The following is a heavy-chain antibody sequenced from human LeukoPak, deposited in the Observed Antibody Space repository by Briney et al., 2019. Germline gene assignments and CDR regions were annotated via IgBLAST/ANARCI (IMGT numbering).Heavy chain of an antibody. CDR2: ISSSSSYI. Sequence: PGGSLRLSCAASGFTVSSNYMSWVRQAPGKGLEWVSSISSSSSYIYYADSVKGRFTISRDNAKNSLYLQMNSLRAEDTAVYYCARDGGWPAYYYDSSGYSDAFDIWGQGTMVTVSS. V-gene: IGHV3-21*01. D-gene: IGHD3-22*01. J-gene: IGHJ3*02. CDR1: GFTVSSNY. CDR3: ARDGGWPAYYYDSSGYSDAFDI.